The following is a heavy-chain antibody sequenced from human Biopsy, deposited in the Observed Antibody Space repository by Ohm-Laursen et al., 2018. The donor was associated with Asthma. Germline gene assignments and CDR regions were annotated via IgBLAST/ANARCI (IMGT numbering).Heavy chain of an antibody. V-gene: IGHV4-59*01. Sequence: SQTLSLTCTVSGASIRSYYWTWIRQPPGKGLEWNGNSHYSGSTYSNPSLKIRVTISVDTSKKQISLRLSSVIAADTAGYYCAGFCSGGNCPDHWGQGTLVTVSS. D-gene: IGHD2-15*01. CDR2: SHYSGST. CDR3: AGFCSGGNCPDH. J-gene: IGHJ4*02. CDR1: GASIRSYY.